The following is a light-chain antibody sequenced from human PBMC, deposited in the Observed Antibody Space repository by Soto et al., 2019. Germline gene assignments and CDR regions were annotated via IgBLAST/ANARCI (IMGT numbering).Light chain of an antibody. V-gene: IGKV3-20*01. CDR2: GAS. Sequence: IGLTQSPGTLSLSPWERATLSCRASQSVSNNYLAWYQQKPGQAPRLLIYGASNRATGIPDRFSGSGSGTDFTLTISRLEPEDFAVYYCQQYGSSGTFGQGTKVDIK. CDR3: QQYGSSGT. CDR1: QSVSNNY. J-gene: IGKJ1*01.